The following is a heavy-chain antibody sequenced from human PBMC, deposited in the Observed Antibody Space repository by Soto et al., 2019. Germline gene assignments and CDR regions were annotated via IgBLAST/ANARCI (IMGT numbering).Heavy chain of an antibody. Sequence: PSETLSLTCTVSGGSISSSSYYWGWIRQPPGKGLEWIGSIYYSGSTYYNPSLKSRVTISVDTSKNQFSLKLSSVTAADTAVYYCAVWPVYGSGRHYFDYWGQGTLVTVSS. J-gene: IGHJ4*02. V-gene: IGHV4-39*01. CDR2: IYYSGST. CDR3: AVWPVYGSGRHYFDY. D-gene: IGHD3-10*01. CDR1: GGSISSSSYY.